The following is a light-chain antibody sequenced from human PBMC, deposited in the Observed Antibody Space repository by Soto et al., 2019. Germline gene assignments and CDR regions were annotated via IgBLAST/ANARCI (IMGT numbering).Light chain of an antibody. CDR3: QQYNNQET. CDR2: GAS. Sequence: VLTQSPGTLSLSPGGRATLSCRASQNINNNYLAWYQHKPGQAPRVLIYGASSRATGIPDRFSGSGSGADFTLTISRLEPEDFAVYYCQQYNNQETFGQGTKVDIK. J-gene: IGKJ1*01. CDR1: QNINNNY. V-gene: IGKV3-20*01.